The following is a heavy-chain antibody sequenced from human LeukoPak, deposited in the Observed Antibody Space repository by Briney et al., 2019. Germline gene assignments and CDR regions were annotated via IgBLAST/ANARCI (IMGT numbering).Heavy chain of an antibody. J-gene: IGHJ4*02. CDR3: ATINDYGDYSFDY. CDR2: ISGSGGST. D-gene: IGHD4-17*01. V-gene: IGHV3-23*01. Sequence: GGSLRLSCAASGFTFSSYAMSWVRQAPGKGLEWVSAISGSGGSTYYADSVKGRFTVSRDNSKNTLYLQMNSLRAEDTAVYYCATINDYGDYSFDYWGQGTLVTVSS. CDR1: GFTFSSYA.